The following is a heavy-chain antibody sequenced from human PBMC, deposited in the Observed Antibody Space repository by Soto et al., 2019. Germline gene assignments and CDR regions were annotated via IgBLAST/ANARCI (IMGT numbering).Heavy chain of an antibody. Sequence: ASVKVSCKASGYTFAGYYMHWVRQAPGQGLEWMGWINPNSGGTNYAQKFQGRVTMTRDTSISTAYMELSRLRSDDTAVYYCARAVYYYGSGSRNDDAFDIWGQGTMVTVSS. V-gene: IGHV1-2*02. CDR2: INPNSGGT. D-gene: IGHD3-10*01. CDR1: GYTFAGYY. J-gene: IGHJ3*02. CDR3: ARAVYYYGSGSRNDDAFDI.